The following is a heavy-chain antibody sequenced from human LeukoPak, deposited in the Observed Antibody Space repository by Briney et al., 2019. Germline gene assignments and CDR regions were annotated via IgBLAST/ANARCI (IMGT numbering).Heavy chain of an antibody. Sequence: SETLSLTCTVFGGSISSYYWSWIRQPPGKGLEWIGYIYYSGSTSNNPSLKNRVSISIDTSKNQFSLKLSSVTAADTALYYCAAAGSYGDLDYWGQGTLVTVSS. CDR3: AAAGSYGDLDY. D-gene: IGHD4-17*01. CDR2: IYYSGST. J-gene: IGHJ4*02. CDR1: GGSISSYY. V-gene: IGHV4-59*01.